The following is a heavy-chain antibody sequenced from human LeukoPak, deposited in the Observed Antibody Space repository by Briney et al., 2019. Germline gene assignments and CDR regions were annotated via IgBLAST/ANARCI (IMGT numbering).Heavy chain of an antibody. Sequence: GASVKVSRKASGGTFSSYAISWVRQAPGQGLEWMGGIIPIFGTANYAQKFQGRVTITADESTSTAYMELSSLRSEDTAVYYCARGSGSYHQYYYMDVWGKGTTVTISS. CDR1: GGTFSSYA. D-gene: IGHD1-26*01. J-gene: IGHJ6*03. CDR3: ARGSGSYHQYYYMDV. V-gene: IGHV1-69*01. CDR2: IIPIFGTA.